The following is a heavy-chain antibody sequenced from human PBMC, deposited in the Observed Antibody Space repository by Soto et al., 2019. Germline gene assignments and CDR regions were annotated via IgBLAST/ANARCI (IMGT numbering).Heavy chain of an antibody. D-gene: IGHD1-26*01. CDR1: GFTFSSYD. CDR3: ARGSNPQWELPGNYYYGMDV. Sequence: GSLRLSCAASGFTFSSYDMHWVRQATGKGLEWVSVIGTAGDTYYPGSVKGRFTISRENAKNSLYLQMNSLRAGDTAVYYCARGSNPQWELPGNYYYGMDVWGQGTTVTVSS. CDR2: IGTAGDT. J-gene: IGHJ6*02. V-gene: IGHV3-13*01.